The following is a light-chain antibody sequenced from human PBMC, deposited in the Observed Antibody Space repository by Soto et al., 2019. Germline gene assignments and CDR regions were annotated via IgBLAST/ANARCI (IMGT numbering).Light chain of an antibody. CDR1: QDISRY. J-gene: IGKJ2*01. CDR2: AAS. Sequence: AIRMTQSPSSFSASTGDRVTITCRASQDISRYLAWYQQKPGKAPNLLIYAASTLQSGVPSRFSGSGSGTDFTITISGLESEDVTTYYCQQYYSYPYTFGQGTKLDIK. CDR3: QQYYSYPYT. V-gene: IGKV1-8*01.